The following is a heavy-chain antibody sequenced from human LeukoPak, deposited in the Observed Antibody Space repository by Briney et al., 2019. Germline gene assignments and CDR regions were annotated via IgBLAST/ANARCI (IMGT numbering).Heavy chain of an antibody. D-gene: IGHD3-22*01. CDR1: GYTFTNYA. J-gene: IGHJ4*02. V-gene: IGHV7-4-1*02. CDR3: AREEYYDSSAPTNFDY. Sequence: ASVKVSCKASGYTFTNYAMNWVRQAPGQGPEWMGWINTNTGNPTYAQGFTGRFVFSLDTSVTTAYLQISSLKAEDTAVYYCAREEYYDSSAPTNFDYWGQGTLVTVSS. CDR2: INTNTGNP.